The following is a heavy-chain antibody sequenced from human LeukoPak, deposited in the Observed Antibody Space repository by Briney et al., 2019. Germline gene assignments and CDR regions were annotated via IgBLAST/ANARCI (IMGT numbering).Heavy chain of an antibody. J-gene: IGHJ4*02. Sequence: PGGSLRLSGAASGFTFSSYSMNWVRQAPGKGLEWVSYISSSSSTIYYADSVKGRFTISRDNAKNSLYLQMNSLRAEGTAVYYCARGLYSYGSYYFDYWGQGTLVTVSS. V-gene: IGHV3-48*01. CDR2: ISSSSSTI. D-gene: IGHD5-18*01. CDR1: GFTFSSYS. CDR3: ARGLYSYGSYYFDY.